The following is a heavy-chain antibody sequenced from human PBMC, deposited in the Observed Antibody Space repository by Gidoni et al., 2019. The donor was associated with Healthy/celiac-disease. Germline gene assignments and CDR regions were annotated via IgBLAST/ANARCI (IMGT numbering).Heavy chain of an antibody. J-gene: IGHJ5*02. CDR1: GYTFTSAG. V-gene: IGHV1-18*04. D-gene: IGHD3-3*01. Sequence: QVQLVQSGAEVTKPGASVKVSCTASGYTFTSAGISWVRQAPGQGLEWMRWISAYNGNTNYAQKPQGRVTMTTDPSTSTAYMERRSLRSDDTAVYYCARVVFGELGWFDPWGQGTLVTVSS. CDR3: ARVVFGELGWFDP. CDR2: ISAYNGNT.